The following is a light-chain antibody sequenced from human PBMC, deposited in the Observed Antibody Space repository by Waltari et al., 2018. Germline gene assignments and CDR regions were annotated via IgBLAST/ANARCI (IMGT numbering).Light chain of an antibody. CDR3: QQSHSFPYT. V-gene: IGKV1-39*01. Sequence: DNQMTQSPPSLSASVGDRVTITCRASHSVSPSLNWYQQKPGKAPKLLIYATSILQSGVPSRFSGSGSVTDFTLTNSSLQPEDFATYYCQQSHSFPYTFGQGTKLDIK. CDR1: HSVSPS. J-gene: IGKJ2*01. CDR2: ATS.